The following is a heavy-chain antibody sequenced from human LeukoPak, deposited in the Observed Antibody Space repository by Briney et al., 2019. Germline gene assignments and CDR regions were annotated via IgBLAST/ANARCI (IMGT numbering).Heavy chain of an antibody. V-gene: IGHV3-74*01. J-gene: IGHJ4*02. CDR1: GFTFSSYW. Sequence: GGSLRLSCAASGFTFSSYWMHRVRQAPGKGLVWVSRINSDGSSTSYADSVKGRFTISRDNAKNTLYLQMNSLRAEDTAVYYCARSYGSGSPLDYWGQETLVTVSS. CDR2: INSDGSST. CDR3: ARSYGSGSPLDY. D-gene: IGHD3-10*01.